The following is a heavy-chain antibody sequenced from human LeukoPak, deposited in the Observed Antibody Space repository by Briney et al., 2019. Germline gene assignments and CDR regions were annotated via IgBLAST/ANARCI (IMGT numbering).Heavy chain of an antibody. CDR3: AKDLHYYDSSGYYPLDY. J-gene: IGHJ4*02. Sequence: GGSLRLSCPASGFTFSSYALSWVRRAPGKGLDWVSAFSGSGGSTYYADSVKGRFTISRDNSKNTLYLQMNSLRAEDTAVYYCAKDLHYYDSSGYYPLDYWGQGTLVTVSS. V-gene: IGHV3-23*01. D-gene: IGHD3-22*01. CDR1: GFTFSSYA. CDR2: FSGSGGST.